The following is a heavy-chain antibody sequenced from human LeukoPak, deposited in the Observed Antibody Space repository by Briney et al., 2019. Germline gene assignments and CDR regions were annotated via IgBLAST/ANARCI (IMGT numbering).Heavy chain of an antibody. CDR2: ISSSSSSYT. CDR3: ARASASYFDY. CDR1: GFXFSDYY. J-gene: IGHJ4*02. Sequence: PGGSLRLSCAASGFXFSDYYISWIRQAPGKGLEWVSYISSSSSSYTNYADSVKGRFTISRDNAKNSLYLQLNSLRAEDTGVYYCARASASYFDYWGQGTLVTVSS. V-gene: IGHV3-11*06.